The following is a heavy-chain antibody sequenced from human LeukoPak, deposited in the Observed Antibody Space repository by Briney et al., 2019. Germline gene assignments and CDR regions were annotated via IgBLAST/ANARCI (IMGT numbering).Heavy chain of an antibody. CDR3: VRDRYDITGKPFDT. CDR2: INPSGGST. Sequence: ASVKVSCKASGYTLTSYYMHWVRQAPGQGLEWMGIINPSGGSTNYAQQFQGRVTMTRDTSIRTAYMELNNLTSDDTAVYYCVRDRYDITGKPFDTWGQGTLVTVSS. D-gene: IGHD1-20*01. V-gene: IGHV1-46*01. CDR1: GYTLTSYY. J-gene: IGHJ4*02.